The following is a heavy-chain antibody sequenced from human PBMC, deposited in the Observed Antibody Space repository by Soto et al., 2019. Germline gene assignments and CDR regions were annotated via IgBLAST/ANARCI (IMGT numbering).Heavy chain of an antibody. CDR2: IYYSGST. D-gene: IGHD2-15*01. J-gene: IGHJ4*02. V-gene: IGHV4-61*08. CDR1: GGSISSGGYY. Sequence: SETLSLTCTVSGGSISSGGYYWSWIRQPPGKGLEWIGYIYYSGSTNYNPSLKSRVTISVDTSKNQFSLKLSSVTAADTAVYYCARARGYCSGGSCHYFDYWGQGTLVTVSS. CDR3: ARARGYCSGGSCHYFDY.